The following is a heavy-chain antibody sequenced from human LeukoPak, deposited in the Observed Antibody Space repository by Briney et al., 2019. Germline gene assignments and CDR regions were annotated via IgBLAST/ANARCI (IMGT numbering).Heavy chain of an antibody. CDR3: ARIRPIMITFGGVIATYYFDY. CDR1: GGSISSYY. D-gene: IGHD3-16*02. CDR2: IYYSGST. J-gene: IGHJ4*02. V-gene: IGHV4-59*12. Sequence: PSETLSLTCTVSGGSISSYYWSWIRQPPGKGLEWIGYIYYSGSTNYNPSLKSRVTISVDTSKNQFSLKLSSVTAADTAVYYCARIRPIMITFGGVIATYYFDYWGQGTLVTVSS.